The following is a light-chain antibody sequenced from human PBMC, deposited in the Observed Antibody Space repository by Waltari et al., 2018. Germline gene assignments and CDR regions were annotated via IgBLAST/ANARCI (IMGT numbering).Light chain of an antibody. J-gene: IGKJ2*01. CDR3: QQAHTFPYT. Sequence: DIQMTQSPSSLSASVGDRVTIPCRASQGVTTWLAWYQQKPGKAPKLLIYAASRLQSGVPSRFTGTGSGTDFTLTISSLQPEDFATYYCQQAHTFPYTFGQGTKLEIK. CDR1: QGVTTW. V-gene: IGKV1-12*01. CDR2: AAS.